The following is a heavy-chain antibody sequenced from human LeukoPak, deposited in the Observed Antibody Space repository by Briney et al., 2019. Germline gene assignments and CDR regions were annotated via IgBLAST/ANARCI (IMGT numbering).Heavy chain of an antibody. CDR2: ISNPSSTK. J-gene: IGHJ4*02. CDR1: GFIFSGYY. Sequence: GGSLRLSCDASGFIFSGYYMSWARQAPGKGLEWISYISNPSSTKYYADSVKGRFTISRDNAKNSLYLQMNSLRAEDTAVYYCARELESQFDYWGQGALVTVSS. D-gene: IGHD2/OR15-2a*01. V-gene: IGHV3-11*04. CDR3: ARELESQFDY.